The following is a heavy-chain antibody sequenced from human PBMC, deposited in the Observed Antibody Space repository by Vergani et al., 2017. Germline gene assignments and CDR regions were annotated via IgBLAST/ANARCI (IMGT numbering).Heavy chain of an antibody. CDR2: ISYSGNT. D-gene: IGHD6-13*01. V-gene: IGHV4-39*01. Sequence: QMQLQESGPGLVTPSETLSLTCTVSGGSISKNTNYWGWIRLTPGKGREWIGSISYSGNTLHNPSLKSRVTISVDTSKSQFSLLLSSVTAADTAVYYCARVRMTAAGTQYYYYGMDVWGQGTTVTVSS. CDR3: ARVRMTAAGTQYYYYGMDV. J-gene: IGHJ6*02. CDR1: GGSISKNTNY.